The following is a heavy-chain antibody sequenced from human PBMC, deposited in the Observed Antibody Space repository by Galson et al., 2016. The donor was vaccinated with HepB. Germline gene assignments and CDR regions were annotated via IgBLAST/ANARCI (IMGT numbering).Heavy chain of an antibody. CDR2: ISASNGNT. Sequence: SVKVSCKASGYRFTSYGFSWLRQAPGQGLEWMGWISASNGNTDYPQKFQGRVTMTTDTSTNTAYMEMRSLRSDDTAVYYWARDDKSGSWYWFDPWGQGTLVTVSS. CDR3: ARDDKSGSWYWFDP. V-gene: IGHV1-18*01. D-gene: IGHD6-13*01. J-gene: IGHJ5*02. CDR1: GYRFTSYG.